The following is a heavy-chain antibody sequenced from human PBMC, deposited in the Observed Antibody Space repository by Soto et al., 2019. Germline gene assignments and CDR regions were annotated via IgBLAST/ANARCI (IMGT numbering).Heavy chain of an antibody. J-gene: IGHJ4*02. CDR1: GFTFSSYG. CDR2: ISYDGSNK. V-gene: IGHV3-30*18. Sequence: GGSLRLSCAASGFTFSSYGMHWVRQAPGKGLEWVAVISYDGSNKYYADSVKGRFTISRDNSKNTLYLQMNSLRAEDTAVYYCAKDPRYVGYCSGGSCYPVNYFDYWGQGTLVTVSS. D-gene: IGHD2-15*01. CDR3: AKDPRYVGYCSGGSCYPVNYFDY.